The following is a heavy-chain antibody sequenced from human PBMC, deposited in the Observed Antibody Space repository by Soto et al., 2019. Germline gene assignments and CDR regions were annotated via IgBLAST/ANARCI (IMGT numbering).Heavy chain of an antibody. V-gene: IGHV1-69*08. J-gene: IGHJ5*02. Sequence: QVQLVQSGAEVKKPGSSVKVSCKASGGTFSSYTISWVRQAPGQGLEWMGRIIPILGIANYAQKFQGRVTITADKSTCTAYMELSSLRSEDTAVYYCARDGWSGELNWFDPWGQGTLDTVSS. D-gene: IGHD3-3*01. CDR3: ARDGWSGELNWFDP. CDR2: IIPILGIA. CDR1: GGTFSSYT.